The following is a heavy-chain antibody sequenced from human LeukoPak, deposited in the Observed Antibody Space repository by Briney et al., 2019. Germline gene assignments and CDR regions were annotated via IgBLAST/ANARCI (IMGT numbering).Heavy chain of an antibody. CDR2: TYYRSKWYN. CDR3: ARDFGATGWHTFDY. J-gene: IGHJ4*02. CDR1: GDSVSSKNGA. Sequence: SQTLSLTCVVSGDSVSSKNGAWNWIRQSPSRGLEWLGRTYYRSKWYNDYAESMEGRMTISQDTSKNQYSLHLNSVTPDDTAVYYCARDFGATGWHTFDYWGQGALVTVSS. D-gene: IGHD3-10*01. V-gene: IGHV6-1*01.